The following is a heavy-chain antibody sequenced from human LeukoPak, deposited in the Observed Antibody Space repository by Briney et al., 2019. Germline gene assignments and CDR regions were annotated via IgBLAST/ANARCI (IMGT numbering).Heavy chain of an antibody. CDR1: GDGVSSNSAA. CDR2: TYYRSKWYT. CDR3: AAANYSVYYYYYGMDV. D-gene: IGHD3-10*01. V-gene: IGHV6-1*01. J-gene: IGHJ6*02. Sequence: SQTLSLTCDISGDGVSSNSAAWNWIRQSPSRGLEWLGRTYYRSKWYTDYAVSVKSRITIKPDTSKNQFSLQLNSVTPEDTAVYFCAAANYSVYYYYYGMDVWGQGTTVTVSS.